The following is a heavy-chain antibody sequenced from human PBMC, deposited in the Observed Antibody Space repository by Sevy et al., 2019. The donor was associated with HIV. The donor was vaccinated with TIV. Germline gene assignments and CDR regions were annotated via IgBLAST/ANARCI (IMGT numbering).Heavy chain of an antibody. Sequence: GVSLRLSCAASGFTFNNAWMSWVRQAPGKGLEWVGRIKSKTAGGTTDYAAPVKGRFTISRDDSKNTLYLQMNSLKTDDTAVYYCTTKKDFWSGYFYFDYWGQGTLVTVSS. D-gene: IGHD3-3*01. CDR1: GFTFNNAW. V-gene: IGHV3-15*05. J-gene: IGHJ4*02. CDR2: IKSKTAGGTT. CDR3: TTKKDFWSGYFYFDY.